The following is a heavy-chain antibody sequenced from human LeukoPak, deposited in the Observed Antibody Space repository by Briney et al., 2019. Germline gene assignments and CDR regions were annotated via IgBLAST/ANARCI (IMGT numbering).Heavy chain of an antibody. J-gene: IGHJ3*02. Sequence: PGRSLRLSCAASGFAFSSYGMHWVRQAPGKGLEWVAVIWYDGSNKYYADSVKGRFTISRDNSKNTLYLQMNSLRAEDTAVYYCARDRWGAFDIWGQGTMVTVSS. V-gene: IGHV3-33*01. CDR1: GFAFSSYG. CDR2: IWYDGSNK. D-gene: IGHD3-16*01. CDR3: ARDRWGAFDI.